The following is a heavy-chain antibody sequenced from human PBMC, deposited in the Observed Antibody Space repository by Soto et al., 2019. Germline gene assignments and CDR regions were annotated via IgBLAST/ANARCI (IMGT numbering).Heavy chain of an antibody. CDR1: GGTFSSYT. J-gene: IGHJ5*02. CDR2: IIPILGRA. CDR3: ARGEKDIVVVPAAMNNWFDP. D-gene: IGHD2-2*01. V-gene: IGHV1-69*08. Sequence: QVQLVQSGAEVKKPGSSVKVSCKASGGTFSSYTISWVRQAPGQGLEWMGRIIPILGRANYGQKVQGRGTITADNSTSTADMELSSLRSEDTAVYYCARGEKDIVVVPAAMNNWFDPWGQGTLVTVSS.